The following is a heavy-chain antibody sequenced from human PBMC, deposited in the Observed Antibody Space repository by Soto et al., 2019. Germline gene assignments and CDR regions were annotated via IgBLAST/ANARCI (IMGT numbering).Heavy chain of an antibody. J-gene: IGHJ5*02. CDR3: ARHRCAAGGRCFNWFDP. V-gene: IGHV4-39*01. Sequence: PSETLSLTCTVSGGSISSSSYYWGWIRQPPGKGLEWIGSIYYSGSTYYNPSLKSRVTISVDTSKNQFSLKLSSVTAADTAVYYCARHRCAAGGRCFNWFDPWGQGTLVTVSS. CDR1: GGSISSSSYY. D-gene: IGHD2-15*01. CDR2: IYYSGST.